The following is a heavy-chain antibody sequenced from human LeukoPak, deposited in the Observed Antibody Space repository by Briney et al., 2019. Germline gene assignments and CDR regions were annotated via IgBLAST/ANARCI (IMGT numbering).Heavy chain of an antibody. V-gene: IGHV3-48*01. CDR1: GFTFSSYS. CDR2: ISSRSSTM. D-gene: IGHD6-13*01. CDR3: ARFGSSWYYGFDY. J-gene: IGHJ4*02. Sequence: PGGSLRLSCAASGFTFSSYSMNWVRQAPGKGLEWVSYISSRSSTMYHADSVKGRFTISRDNAKNSLYLQMNSLRAEDTAVYYCARFGSSWYYGFDYWGQGTLVTVSS.